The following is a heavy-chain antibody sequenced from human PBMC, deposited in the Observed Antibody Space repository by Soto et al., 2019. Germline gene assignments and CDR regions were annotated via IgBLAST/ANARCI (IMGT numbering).Heavy chain of an antibody. J-gene: IGHJ5*02. Sequence: SETLSLPCTVSGGSISSVDYYWSWIRQPPGKGLEWIGYICYSGSTHYNPSLKSGVTLSVDTSKNQFSLELSSVTAADTAVYYCARYYDTSGYYDXWGQVTLFTVS. D-gene: IGHD3-22*01. CDR1: GGSISSVDYY. CDR3: ARYYDTSGYYDX. CDR2: ICYSGST. V-gene: IGHV4-30-4*01.